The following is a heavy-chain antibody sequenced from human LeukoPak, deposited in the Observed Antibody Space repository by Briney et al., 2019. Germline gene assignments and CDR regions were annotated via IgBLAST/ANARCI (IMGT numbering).Heavy chain of an antibody. J-gene: IGHJ4*02. D-gene: IGHD5-18*01. Sequence: PSETLSLTCPVSGGSLSSGDYSWSWIRQPPGKGLEWIGYIYYSGSTYNNPSLKSRVTISVDTSKNQFSLKLSSVTAADTAVYYCARARQPIYTAMADFDYWGQGTLVTVSS. CDR3: ARARQPIYTAMADFDY. CDR1: GGSLSSGDYS. CDR2: IYYSGST. V-gene: IGHV4-30-4*01.